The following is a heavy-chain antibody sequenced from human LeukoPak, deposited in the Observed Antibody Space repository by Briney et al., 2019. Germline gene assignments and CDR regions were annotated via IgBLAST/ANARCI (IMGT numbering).Heavy chain of an antibody. D-gene: IGHD2-2*02. J-gene: IGHJ5*02. CDR3: ARVGYCSSTSCYTGYNWFDP. V-gene: IGHV1-18*01. Sequence: ASVKVSCKASGYTFTSYGISWVRQAPGQGLEWMGWISAYNGNTNYAQKLQGRVTMTTDTSTSTAYMELRSLRSDDTAVYYCARVGYCSSTSCYTGYNWFDPWGQGTLVTVSS. CDR2: ISAYNGNT. CDR1: GYTFTSYG.